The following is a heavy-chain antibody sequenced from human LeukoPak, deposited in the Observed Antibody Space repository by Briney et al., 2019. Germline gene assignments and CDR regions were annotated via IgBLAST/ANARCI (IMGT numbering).Heavy chain of an antibody. CDR1: GFTFSSYS. V-gene: IGHV3-21*01. CDR2: ISSSSSYI. J-gene: IGHJ4*02. CDR3: ASDLRSDYYDSSPQNDY. D-gene: IGHD3-22*01. Sequence: GGSLRLSCAASGFTFSSYSMNWVRQAPGKGLEWVSSISSSSSYIYYADSVKGRFTISRDNAKNSLHLQMNSLRAEDTAVYYCASDLRSDYYDSSPQNDYWGQGTLVTVSS.